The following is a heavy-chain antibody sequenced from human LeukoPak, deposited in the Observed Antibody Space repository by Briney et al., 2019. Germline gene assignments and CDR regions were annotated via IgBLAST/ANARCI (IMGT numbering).Heavy chain of an antibody. CDR2: VNPNSGDT. D-gene: IGHD1-26*01. CDR3: ARASGSYWWFDS. V-gene: IGHV1-2*02. CDR1: GYTFTGYY. Sequence: GASVKVSCKASGYTFTGYYLHWVRQAPGQGLEWIGCVNPNSGDTNYAQKFQGSVTMTRDTSISTVYMELSRLRSDDTAVYYCARASGSYWWFDSWGQGTLVTVSS. J-gene: IGHJ5*01.